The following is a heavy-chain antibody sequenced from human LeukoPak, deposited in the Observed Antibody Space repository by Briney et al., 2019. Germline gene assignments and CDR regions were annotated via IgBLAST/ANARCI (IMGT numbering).Heavy chain of an antibody. J-gene: IGHJ5*02. V-gene: IGHV1-69*04. CDR2: ISPILGIA. Sequence: ASVKVSCKASGCTFSSYTISWVRQAPGQGLEWMGRISPILGIANYAQKFQGRVTITADKSTSTAYMELSSLRSEDTAVYYCAREDRGKFDPWGQGTLVTVSS. D-gene: IGHD3-16*01. CDR1: GCTFSSYT. CDR3: AREDRGKFDP.